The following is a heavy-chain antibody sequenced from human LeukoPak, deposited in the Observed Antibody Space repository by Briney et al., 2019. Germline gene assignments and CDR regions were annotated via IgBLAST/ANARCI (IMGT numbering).Heavy chain of an antibody. Sequence: GGSLRLSCAASGFTFSSDWMSWVRQAPGKGLEWGANIKQDGSEKYYVDSVKGRFTISRDNAKNSLYLQMNSLRAEDTAVYYCAREKEGYCSRTSCYLDYYYYYMDVWGKGTTVTISS. CDR1: GFTFSSDW. V-gene: IGHV3-7*01. J-gene: IGHJ6*03. D-gene: IGHD2-2*01. CDR2: IKQDGSEK. CDR3: AREKEGYCSRTSCYLDYYYYYMDV.